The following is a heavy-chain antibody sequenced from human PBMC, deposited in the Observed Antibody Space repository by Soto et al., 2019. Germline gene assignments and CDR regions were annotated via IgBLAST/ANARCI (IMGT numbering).Heavy chain of an antibody. D-gene: IGHD3-22*01. V-gene: IGHV1-69*13. CDR2: IIPIFGTA. J-gene: IGHJ6*02. CDR1: GGTFSSYA. CDR3: ARERDTTIIVVVSPPPRHYGMDV. Sequence: SVKVSCKASGGTFSSYAISWVRQAPGQGLEWMGGIIPIFGTANYAQKFQGRVTITADESTSTAYMELSSLRSEDTAVYYCARERDTTIIVVVSPPPRHYGMDVWGQGTTVTVSS.